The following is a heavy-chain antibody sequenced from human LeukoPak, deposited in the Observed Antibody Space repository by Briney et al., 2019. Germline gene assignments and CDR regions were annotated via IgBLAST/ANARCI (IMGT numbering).Heavy chain of an antibody. D-gene: IGHD5-18*01. J-gene: IGHJ4*02. CDR2: ISSSSSYI. CDR1: GFTFSSYS. V-gene: IGHV3-21*01. CDR3: ATVDTEHYFDY. Sequence: NAGGSLRLSCAASGFTFSSYSMNWVRQAPGKGLEWVSSISSSSSYIYYADSVKGRFTISRDNAKNSLYLQMNSLRAEDTAVYYCATVDTEHYFDYWGQGTLVTVSS.